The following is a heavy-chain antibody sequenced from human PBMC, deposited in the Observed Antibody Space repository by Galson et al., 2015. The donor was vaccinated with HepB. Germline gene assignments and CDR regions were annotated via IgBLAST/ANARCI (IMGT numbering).Heavy chain of an antibody. J-gene: IGHJ6*02. CDR3: ARSLGLTMVRGVFASTPYYGMDV. V-gene: IGHV3-30*04. Sequence: SLRLSCAASGFTFSSSAMHWVRRAPGKGLEWVAVISYDGNNKYYADSVKGRFTISRDNSKNTLYLQMNSLRTEDTAVYYCARSLGLTMVRGVFASTPYYGMDVWGQGTTVTVSS. D-gene: IGHD3-10*01. CDR2: ISYDGNNK. CDR1: GFTFSSSA.